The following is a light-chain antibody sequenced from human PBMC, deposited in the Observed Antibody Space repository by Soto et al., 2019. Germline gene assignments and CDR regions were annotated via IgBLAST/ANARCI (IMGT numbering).Light chain of an antibody. J-gene: IGKJ2*01. V-gene: IGKV3-15*01. CDR1: QSVSRN. CDR2: GAS. Sequence: EVVMTQSQATLSVSPGERATLSCRASQSVSRNLAWYQQKPGQAPRLLIYGASTRATGIPARFSGSGSGTEFTLTISSLQSEDFAVYYCQQYNNWPPEDTFGQGTKLEIK. CDR3: QQYNNWPPEDT.